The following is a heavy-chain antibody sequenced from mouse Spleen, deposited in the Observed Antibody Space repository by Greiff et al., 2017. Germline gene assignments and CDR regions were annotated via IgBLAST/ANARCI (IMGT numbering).Heavy chain of an antibody. J-gene: IGHJ2*01. CDR1: GYTFTSYW. D-gene: IGHD2-1*01. CDR2: IDPSDSYT. V-gene: IGHV1-50*01. CDR3: VRETTMVPGY. Sequence: QVQLQQPGAELVKPGASVKLSCKASGYTFTSYWMQWVKQRPGQGLEWIGEIDPSDSYTNYNQKFKGKATLTVDTSSSTAYMQLSSLTSEDSAVYYCVRETTMVPGYWGQGTTLTVSS.